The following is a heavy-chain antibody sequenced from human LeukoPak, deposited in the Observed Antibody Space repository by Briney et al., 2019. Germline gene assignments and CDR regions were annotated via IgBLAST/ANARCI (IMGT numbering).Heavy chain of an antibody. CDR3: ARYIVSYPHDAFDI. Sequence: SETLSLTCNVSGESISSHYWSWTRQPPGKGLEWIGYIYYSGSTSYNPSPKSRVTISVDTSKKQFSLKLSSVTAADTAFYYCARYIVSYPHDAFDIWGQGTTVTVSS. V-gene: IGHV4-59*11. D-gene: IGHD1-26*01. J-gene: IGHJ3*02. CDR2: IYYSGST. CDR1: GESISSHY.